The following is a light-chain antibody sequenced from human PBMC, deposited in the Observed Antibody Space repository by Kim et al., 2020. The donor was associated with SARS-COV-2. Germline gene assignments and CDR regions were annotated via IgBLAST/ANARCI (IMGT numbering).Light chain of an antibody. CDR2: KDS. CDR1: ALPKQY. V-gene: IGLV3-25*03. Sequence: PGQTARIPCSGDALPKQYAYWYQQKPGQAPVLVIYKDSERPSGIPERFSGSSSGTTVTLTISGVQAEDEADYYCQSADSSGTYEVFGGGTQLTVL. CDR3: QSADSSGTYEV. J-gene: IGLJ3*02.